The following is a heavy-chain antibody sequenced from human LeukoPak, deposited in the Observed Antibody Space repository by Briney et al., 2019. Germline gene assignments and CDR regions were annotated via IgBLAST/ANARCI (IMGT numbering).Heavy chain of an antibody. CDR2: IDHSGST. CDR3: ARNWGYGKFDY. J-gene: IGHJ4*02. CDR1: VYSLSSVYF. Sequence: SETLSLTCALSVYSLSSVYFWGWLRRPPGKGLEWIGTIDHSGSTYYNPSLKSRVTMSVDTSKNQFSLNLSSVTAADTAFYYCARNWGYGKFDYWGQGTLVTVSS. V-gene: IGHV4-38-2*01. D-gene: IGHD4-17*01.